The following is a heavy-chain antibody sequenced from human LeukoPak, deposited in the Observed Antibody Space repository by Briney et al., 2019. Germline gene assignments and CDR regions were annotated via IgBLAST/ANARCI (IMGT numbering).Heavy chain of an antibody. CDR3: ASSDYYFDY. Sequence: KASETLSLTCTVSGASIRSGDYYWSWIRQPPGKGLEWIGYIYDSGSTYYNPSLKSRVTISVDTSKNQFSLKLSSVTAADTAVYYCASSDYYFDYWGQGTLVTVSS. V-gene: IGHV4-30-4*01. D-gene: IGHD2-21*02. CDR2: IYDSGST. CDR1: GASIRSGDYY. J-gene: IGHJ4*02.